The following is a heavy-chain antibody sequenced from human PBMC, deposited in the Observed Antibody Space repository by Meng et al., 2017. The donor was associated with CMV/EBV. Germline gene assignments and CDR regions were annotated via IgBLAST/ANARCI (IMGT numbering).Heavy chain of an antibody. J-gene: IGHJ6*02. CDR3: ARASVNIGYCSSTSCYLYYYYGMDV. D-gene: IGHD2-2*01. V-gene: IGHV4-34*01. CDR2: INHSGST. Sequence: SQTPSLTGAVYGGSFSGYYWSWIRQPPGKGLEWIGEINHSGSTNYNPSLKSRVTISVDTSKNQFSLKLSSVTAADTAVYYCARASVNIGYCSSTSCYLYYYYGMDVWGQGTTVTVSS. CDR1: GGSFSGYY.